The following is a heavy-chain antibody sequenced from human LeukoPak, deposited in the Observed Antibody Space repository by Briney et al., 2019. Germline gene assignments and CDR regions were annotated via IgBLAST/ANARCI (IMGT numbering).Heavy chain of an antibody. V-gene: IGHV3-23*01. CDR3: AKDGLYSSGIFDY. D-gene: IGHD6-19*01. CDR1: GFTFSSYA. J-gene: IGHJ4*02. CDR2: ISGSGGST. Sequence: GGSLRLSCAASGFTFSSYAMSWVRQAPGKGLEWVSAISGSGGSTYYADSVKGRFTISRDNSKNTLYLQMNSLRAEYTAVYYCAKDGLYSSGIFDYWGQGTLVTVSS.